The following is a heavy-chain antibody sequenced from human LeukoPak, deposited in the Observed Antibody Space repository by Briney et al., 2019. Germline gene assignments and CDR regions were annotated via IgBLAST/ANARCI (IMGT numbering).Heavy chain of an antibody. CDR3: ARDLEEDYGDYVIDY. Sequence: ASVKVSCKASGYTFTSYYMHWVRQAPGQGLEWMGWINPNSGGTNYAQKFQGRVTMTRDTSISTAYMELSRLRSDDTAVYYCARDLEEDYGDYVIDYWGQGTLVTVSS. J-gene: IGHJ4*02. V-gene: IGHV1-2*02. CDR2: INPNSGGT. D-gene: IGHD4-17*01. CDR1: GYTFTSYY.